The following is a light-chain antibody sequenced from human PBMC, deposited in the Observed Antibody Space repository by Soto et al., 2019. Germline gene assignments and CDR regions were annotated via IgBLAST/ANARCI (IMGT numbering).Light chain of an antibody. Sequence: DIQMTQSPSALSASLGDRVTITCRASQSVNNLLARYQQKPGKAPKLLISEVSTLQPGVPSRFSGSAYGTQFTLTITSLQPDDVATYYCQQYDSHSSFGQGTKVTIK. CDR3: QQYDSHSS. CDR1: QSVNNL. V-gene: IGKV1-5*03. CDR2: EVS. J-gene: IGKJ2*01.